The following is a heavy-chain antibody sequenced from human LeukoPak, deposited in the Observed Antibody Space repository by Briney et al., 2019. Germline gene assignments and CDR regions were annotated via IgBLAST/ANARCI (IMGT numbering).Heavy chain of an antibody. V-gene: IGHV4-31*03. D-gene: IGHD5-18*01. Sequence: SETLSLTCTVSGGSISSGGYYWSWIRQHPGKGLEWIGYIYYSGSTHYNPSLKSRVTISVDTSKNQFSLNLSSVTAADTAVYYCAGGKDTAMAPSYWFDPWGQGTLVTVSS. CDR2: IYYSGST. CDR3: AGGKDTAMAPSYWFDP. CDR1: GGSISSGGYY. J-gene: IGHJ5*02.